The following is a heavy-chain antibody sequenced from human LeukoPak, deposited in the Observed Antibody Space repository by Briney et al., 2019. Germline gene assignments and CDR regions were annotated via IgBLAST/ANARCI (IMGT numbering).Heavy chain of an antibody. D-gene: IGHD1-26*01. CDR3: AKGFGGSYHDFDY. V-gene: IGHV3-30*18. J-gene: IGHJ4*02. CDR1: GFTFSSYG. Sequence: PGGSLRLSCAASGFTFSSYGMHWVRQAPGKGLEWVAVISYDGSNKYYADSVKGRFTISRDNSKNTLYLQMNSLRAEDTAVYYCAKGFGGSYHDFDYWGQGTLVTVSS. CDR2: ISYDGSNK.